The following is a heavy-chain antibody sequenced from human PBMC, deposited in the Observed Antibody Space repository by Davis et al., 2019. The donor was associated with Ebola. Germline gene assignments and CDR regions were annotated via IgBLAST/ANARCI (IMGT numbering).Heavy chain of an antibody. D-gene: IGHD3-3*01. V-gene: IGHV3-30-3*01. CDR1: GFTFSSYA. CDR2: ISYDGSNK. CDR3: ARVKMEWPLYYYYYYGMDV. J-gene: IGHJ6*02. Sequence: PGGSLRLSCAASGFTFSSYAMHWVRQAPGKGLEWVAVISYDGSNKYYADSVKGRFTISRDNSKNTLYLQMNSLRAEDTAVYYCARVKMEWPLYYYYYYGMDVWGQGTTVTVSS.